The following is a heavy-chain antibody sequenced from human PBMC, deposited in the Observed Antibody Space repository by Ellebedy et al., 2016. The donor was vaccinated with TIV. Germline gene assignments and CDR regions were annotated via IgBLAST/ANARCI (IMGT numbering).Heavy chain of an antibody. Sequence: GGSLRLSCAASGFTFSSYAMSWVRQAPGKGLEWVSTISGSGGSTYYADSVKGRFTISRDNSKNTLYLQMNSLRAENTAVYYCAKEQMYSSSWYGSDYWGQGTLVTVAS. CDR2: ISGSGGST. CDR3: AKEQMYSSSWYGSDY. CDR1: GFTFSSYA. J-gene: IGHJ4*02. D-gene: IGHD6-13*01. V-gene: IGHV3-23*01.